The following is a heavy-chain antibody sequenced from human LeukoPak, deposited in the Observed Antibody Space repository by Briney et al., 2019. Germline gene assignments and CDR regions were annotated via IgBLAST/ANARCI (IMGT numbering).Heavy chain of an antibody. CDR1: GYTFTSYD. CDR2: MNPNSSNT. Sequence: ASVKVSCKASGYTFTSYDINRVRQATGQGLEWMGWMNPNSSNTGYAQQFQGRVTITRNASISTAYMELSSLRSEETAVYYCGRARIQRRDGYNYYIDYWGQGTLVTVSS. D-gene: IGHD5-24*01. V-gene: IGHV1-8*03. CDR3: GRARIQRRDGYNYYIDY. J-gene: IGHJ4*02.